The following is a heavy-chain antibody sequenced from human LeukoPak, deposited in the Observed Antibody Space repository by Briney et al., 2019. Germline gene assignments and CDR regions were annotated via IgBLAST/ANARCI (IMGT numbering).Heavy chain of an antibody. J-gene: IGHJ3*02. D-gene: IGHD3-10*01. Sequence: SETLSLTCTVSGGSISSYYWSWIRQPPGKGLEWIGHIYYSGSTNYNPSLKSRVTISVDTSKNQFSLKLSSVTAADTAVYHCAILLLLWYGGDDIWGQGTMVTVSS. V-gene: IGHV4-59*08. CDR2: IYYSGST. CDR3: AILLLLWYGGDDI. CDR1: GGSISSYY.